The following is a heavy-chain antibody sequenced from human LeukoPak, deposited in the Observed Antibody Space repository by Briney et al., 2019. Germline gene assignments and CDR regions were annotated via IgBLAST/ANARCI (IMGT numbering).Heavy chain of an antibody. CDR1: GFTFSSYG. CDR2: ISYDGSNK. J-gene: IGHJ5*02. CDR3: AKDYKEYCSGGSCSWFDP. V-gene: IGHV3-30*18. D-gene: IGHD2-15*01. Sequence: GGSLRLSCAASGFTFSSYGMHWVRQAPGKGLEWVAVISYDGSNKYYADSVKGRFTISRDNSKNTLYLQMNSLRAEDTAVYYCAKDYKEYCSGGSCSWFDPWGQGTLVTVSS.